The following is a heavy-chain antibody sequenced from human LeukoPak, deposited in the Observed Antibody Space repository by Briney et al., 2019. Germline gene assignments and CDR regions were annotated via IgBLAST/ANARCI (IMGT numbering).Heavy chain of an antibody. CDR1: GFTFKDYG. V-gene: IGHV3-9*01. D-gene: IGHD1-26*01. Sequence: GGPLRLSCAATGFTFKDYGMHWVRQPPGKGLEWVSGINWGGGGTHYADSVKGRFTISRDNAKNSLYLQMTSLRPEDTALYYCAKHLRATNTYIFFGLDVWGQGTTVTVSS. CDR3: AKHLRATNTYIFFGLDV. CDR2: INWGGGGT. J-gene: IGHJ6*02.